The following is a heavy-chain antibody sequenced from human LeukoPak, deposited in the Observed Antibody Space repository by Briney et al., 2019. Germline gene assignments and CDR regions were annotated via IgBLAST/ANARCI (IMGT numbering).Heavy chain of an antibody. CDR2: ISGSGGST. CDR3: AKVRDYDSSGYSDY. CDR1: GFTFSSYA. J-gene: IGHJ4*02. Sequence: GGSLRLSCAASGFTFSSYAMSWVRQAPGKGLEWVSAISGSGGSTYYVDSVKGRFTISRDNFKNTLYLRMNSLRAEDTAVYYCAKVRDYDSSGYSDYWGQGNLVTVSS. D-gene: IGHD3-22*01. V-gene: IGHV3-23*01.